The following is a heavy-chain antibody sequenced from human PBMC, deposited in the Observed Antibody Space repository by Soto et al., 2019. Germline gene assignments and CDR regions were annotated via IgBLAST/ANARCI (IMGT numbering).Heavy chain of an antibody. CDR1: GYTLTELS. Sequence: ASVKVSCKVSGYTLTELSMHWVRQAPGKGLEWKGGFDPEDGETIYAQKFQGRVTMTEDTSTDTAYIGLSSLRSEDTAVYYCATGPYYDFWSGYRNYYYYMDVWGKGTTVTVSS. D-gene: IGHD3-3*01. J-gene: IGHJ6*03. CDR2: FDPEDGET. V-gene: IGHV1-24*01. CDR3: ATGPYYDFWSGYRNYYYYMDV.